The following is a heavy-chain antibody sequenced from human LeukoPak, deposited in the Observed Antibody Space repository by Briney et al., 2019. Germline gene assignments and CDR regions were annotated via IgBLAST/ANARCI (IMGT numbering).Heavy chain of an antibody. CDR2: INPNSGGT. V-gene: IGHV1-2*02. Sequence: GASVKVSCKASGYTFSDYYMHWVRQAPGQGLEWMGWINPNSGGTNNAQTFQGRVTMTRDTSINTAYLELTRLRSDDTAVYYCATGYDTSIYTFDYWGQGTPVTVSS. J-gene: IGHJ4*02. D-gene: IGHD3-22*01. CDR3: ATGYDTSIYTFDY. CDR1: GYTFSDYY.